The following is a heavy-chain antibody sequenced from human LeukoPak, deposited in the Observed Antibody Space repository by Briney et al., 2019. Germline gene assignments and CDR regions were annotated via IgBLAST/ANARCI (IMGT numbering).Heavy chain of an antibody. D-gene: IGHD3-10*01. CDR1: GFTFSRYW. CDR2: IKEDGSVK. V-gene: IGHV3-7*02. CDR3: AASITMFDY. J-gene: IGHJ4*02. Sequence: PGGSLRLSCAAYGFTFSRYWMSWVRQAPGKGLEWVANIKEDGSVKYYVESVKGRFTISRDNAKNSLYLQMNSLRAEDTAVYYCAASITMFDYWGQGTLVTVSS.